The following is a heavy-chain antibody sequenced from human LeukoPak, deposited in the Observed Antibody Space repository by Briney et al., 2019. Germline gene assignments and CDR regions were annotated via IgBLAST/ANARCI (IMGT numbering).Heavy chain of an antibody. CDR3: ARGGKQLQPYYYYGMDV. CDR2: IWYDGSNK. J-gene: IGHJ6*02. D-gene: IGHD6-6*01. CDR1: GFTFNSYG. Sequence: PGGSLRLSCAACGFTFNSYGMHWVRQAPGKGLEGVAVIWYDGSNKYYADSVKGRFTISRDNSKDTLYLQMNSLRAEDTAVYYCARGGKQLQPYYYYGMDVWGQGTTVTVSS. V-gene: IGHV3-33*01.